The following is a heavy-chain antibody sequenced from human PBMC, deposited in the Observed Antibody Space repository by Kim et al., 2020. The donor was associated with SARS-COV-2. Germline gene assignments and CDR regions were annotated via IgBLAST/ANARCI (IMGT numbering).Heavy chain of an antibody. CDR3: AKRAYGNFHSEDF. J-gene: IGHJ4*02. D-gene: IGHD1-1*01. CDR2: ISPSGDVA. V-gene: IGHV3-23*01. CDR1: GFTFSIYT. Sequence: GGSLRLSCVASGFTFSIYTMTWVRQAPGKGLEWVSVISPSGDVAYYADSVRGRFTISRDNSKNTVYLQMHSLKADDTAVYSCAKRAYGNFHSEDFWGQGT.